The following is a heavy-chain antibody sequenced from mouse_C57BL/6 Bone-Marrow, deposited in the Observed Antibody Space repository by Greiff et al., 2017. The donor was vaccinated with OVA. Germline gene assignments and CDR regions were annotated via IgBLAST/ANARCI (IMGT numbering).Heavy chain of an antibody. CDR2: IYPRGGNT. Sequence: QVQLQQSGAELARPGASVKLSCKASGYTFKSYGISWVKQRTGQGLEWIGAIYPRGGNTYYTEKFTGKATLTADKSSSTAYMELRSLTSADSAVYFCATSISGGYFDVWGTGPTVTASS. V-gene: IGHV1-81*01. CDR3: ATSISGGYFDV. J-gene: IGHJ1*02. CDR1: GYTFKSYG. D-gene: IGHD1-1*01.